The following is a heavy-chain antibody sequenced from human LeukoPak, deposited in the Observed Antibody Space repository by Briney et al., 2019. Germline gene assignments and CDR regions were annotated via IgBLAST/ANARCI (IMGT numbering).Heavy chain of an antibody. D-gene: IGHD3-22*01. Sequence: SETLSLTCTVSGGSISSYYWSWIRQPPGKGLEWIGYIYYSGSTNYNPSLKSRVTISVDTSKNQFSLKLSSVTAADTAVYYCARDRLYYDSSGSNWFDPWGQGTLVTVSS. CDR3: ARDRLYYDSSGSNWFDP. CDR1: GGSISSYY. V-gene: IGHV4-59*01. CDR2: IYYSGST. J-gene: IGHJ5*02.